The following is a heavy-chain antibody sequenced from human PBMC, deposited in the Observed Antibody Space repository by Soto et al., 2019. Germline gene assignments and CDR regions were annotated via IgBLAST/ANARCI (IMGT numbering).Heavy chain of an antibody. CDR2: INPSGGST. V-gene: IGHV1-46*01. D-gene: IGHD2-2*01. J-gene: IGHJ4*02. Sequence: VAAVKVSFNESGYTFTSYYMHWVRQAPGQGLEWMGIINPSGGSTSYAQKFQGRVTMTRDTSTSTVYMELSSRRSEDTAVYYCAREDEHATGDWGQGTLVTVSS. CDR3: AREDEHATGD. CDR1: GYTFTSYY.